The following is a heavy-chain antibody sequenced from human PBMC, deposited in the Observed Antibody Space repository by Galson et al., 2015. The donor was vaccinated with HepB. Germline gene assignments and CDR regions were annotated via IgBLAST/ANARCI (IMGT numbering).Heavy chain of an antibody. J-gene: IGHJ6*02. CDR3: ARGRLTYYDFWSGYYHYYGMDV. Sequence: LRLSCAASGFTFSSYSMNWVRQAPGKGLEWVSSISSSSSYIYYADSVKGRFTISRDNAKNSLYLQMNSLRAEDTAVYYCARGRLTYYDFWSGYYHYYGMDVWGQGTTVTVSS. V-gene: IGHV3-21*01. D-gene: IGHD3-3*01. CDR1: GFTFSSYS. CDR2: ISSSSSYI.